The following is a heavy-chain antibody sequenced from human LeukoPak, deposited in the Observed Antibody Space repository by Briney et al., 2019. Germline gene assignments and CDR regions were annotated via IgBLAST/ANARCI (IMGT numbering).Heavy chain of an antibody. V-gene: IGHV4-59*01. J-gene: IGHJ5*02. CDR2: IYYSGNT. CDR3: ARASSGWYSWFDP. D-gene: IGHD6-19*01. CDR1: GGSISSYD. Sequence: SETLSLTCTVSGGSISSYDWSWIRQPPGKGLEWIGHIYYSGNTNYNPSLKSRVTISVDMSKNQFSLKVNSVTAADTAVYYCARASSGWYSWFDPWGQGTLVTVSS.